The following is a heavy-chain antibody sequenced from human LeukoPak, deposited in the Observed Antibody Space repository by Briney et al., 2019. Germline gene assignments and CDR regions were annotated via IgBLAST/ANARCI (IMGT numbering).Heavy chain of an antibody. CDR2: INADSGNT. Sequence: ASVKVSCKASGYTFTSYPIHWVRQAPGQRLEWMGWINADSGNTKYSQDFQGRVTMTRDMSTSTVYMELSSLRSEDTAVYYCARDRIDVVVVQSARGSWFDPWGQGTLVTVSS. J-gene: IGHJ5*02. CDR1: GYTFTSYP. V-gene: IGHV1-3*03. D-gene: IGHD2-2*01. CDR3: ARDRIDVVVVQSARGSWFDP.